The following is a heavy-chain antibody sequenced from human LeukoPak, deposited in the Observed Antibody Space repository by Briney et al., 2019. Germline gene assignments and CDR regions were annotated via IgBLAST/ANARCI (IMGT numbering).Heavy chain of an antibody. D-gene: IGHD3-22*01. Sequence: QAGGSLRLSCAASGFTFSSYWMSWVRQAPGKGMEWVASIKQDGGEKHYVDSVKGRFTISRDNAKNSLSLQMRSLRAEDSAVYYCTRVRDYYDSSGNPTEWGQGTLVTVSS. CDR2: IKQDGGEK. J-gene: IGHJ4*02. V-gene: IGHV3-7*01. CDR3: TRVRDYYDSSGNPTE. CDR1: GFTFSSYW.